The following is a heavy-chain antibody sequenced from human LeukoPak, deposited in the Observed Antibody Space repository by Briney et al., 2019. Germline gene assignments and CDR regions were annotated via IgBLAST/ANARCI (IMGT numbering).Heavy chain of an antibody. CDR2: ISSSGSTI. Sequence: PGGSLRLSCAASGFTFSDYYMSWIRQAPGKGLEWVSYISSSGSTIYYADSVKGRFTISRDNAKNSLYLQMNSLRAEDTAVYYCARARQRWLLTYAFDIWGQGTMVTVSS. CDR3: ARARQRWLLTYAFDI. CDR1: GFTFSDYY. J-gene: IGHJ3*02. V-gene: IGHV3-11*01. D-gene: IGHD5-24*01.